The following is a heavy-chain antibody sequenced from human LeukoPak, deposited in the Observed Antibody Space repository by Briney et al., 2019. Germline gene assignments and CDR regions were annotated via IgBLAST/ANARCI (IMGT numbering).Heavy chain of an antibody. D-gene: IGHD5-18*01. V-gene: IGHV3-48*01. CDR3: ARRGLDTAY. J-gene: IGHJ4*02. Sequence: HPGGSLRLSCAASGFTFSSYSMNWVRQAPGKGLEWVSYISSSSSTIYYADSVKGRFTISRDNAKNSLYLQMNSLGAEDTAVYYCARRGLDTAYWGQGTLVTVSS. CDR2: ISSSSSTI. CDR1: GFTFSSYS.